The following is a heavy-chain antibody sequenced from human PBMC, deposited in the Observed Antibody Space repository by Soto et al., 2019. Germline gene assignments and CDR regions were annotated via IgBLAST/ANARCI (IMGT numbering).Heavy chain of an antibody. CDR3: ARSSYCSGANCDPHDAFDI. V-gene: IGHV2-70*04. Sequence: VNPTQTLTLTCTFSGFSLTTSRKRVSWIRRPPGKALEWLARIDWDDDKFYSTSLKTRLTISKDTSKNQVSLTMTNMDPVDTPTYFCARSSYCSGANCDPHDAFDIWGQGTLVTVSS. D-gene: IGHD2-15*01. J-gene: IGHJ3*02. CDR2: IDWDDDK. CDR1: GFSLTTSRKR.